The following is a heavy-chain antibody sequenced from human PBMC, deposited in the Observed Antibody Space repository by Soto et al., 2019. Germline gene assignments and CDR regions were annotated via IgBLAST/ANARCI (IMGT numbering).Heavy chain of an antibody. J-gene: IGHJ4*02. CDR2: INAGNGNT. CDR3: ARGGNYFQYFYY. V-gene: IGHV1-3*01. CDR1: GYTFTSYA. Sequence: QVQLVQSGAEVKKPGASVKVSCKASGYTFTSYAMHWVRQAPGQRLEWMGWINAGNGNTKYSQKFQGRVTITRDTSASTAYMELSSLRSEDTAVYYCARGGNYFQYFYYWGQGTLVTVSS. D-gene: IGHD1-26*01.